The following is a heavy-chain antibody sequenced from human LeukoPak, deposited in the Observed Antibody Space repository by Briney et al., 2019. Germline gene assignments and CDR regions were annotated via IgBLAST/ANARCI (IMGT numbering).Heavy chain of an antibody. CDR1: GFTFSTYA. J-gene: IGHJ4*02. V-gene: IGHV3-23*01. CDR3: GRVIAGAIDY. D-gene: IGHD3-10*01. Sequence: GGSLRLSCAASGFTFSTYAMNWVRQAPGKGLEWVSAISGSGGSTYYADSVKGRFTISRDNADNSLYLQMNSLRAEDTAVYYCGRVIAGAIDYWGQGTLVTVSS. CDR2: ISGSGGST.